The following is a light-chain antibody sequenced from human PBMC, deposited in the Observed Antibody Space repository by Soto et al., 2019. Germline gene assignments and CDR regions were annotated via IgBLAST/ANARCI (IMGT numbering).Light chain of an antibody. CDR1: ESVSSSY. CDR2: GAS. V-gene: IGKV3-20*01. CDR3: QQYGTSPWT. Sequence: IVLTQSPGTLSLSPGERATLSCRASESVSSSYLGWYQQKPGQAPRLLIYGASSRATGIPDRFSGSGSGTDFTLTIRRLEPEDFAVYYCQQYGTSPWTFGQGTKVDIK. J-gene: IGKJ1*01.